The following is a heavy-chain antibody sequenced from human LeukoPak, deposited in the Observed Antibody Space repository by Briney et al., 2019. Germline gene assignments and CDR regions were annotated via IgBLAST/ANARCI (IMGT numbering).Heavy chain of an antibody. CDR2: IYHSGST. D-gene: IGHD3-3*01. CDR1: GGSISSGGYS. Sequence: SETLSLTCAVSGGSISSGGYSWSWIRQPPGKGLEWIGYIYHSGSTYYNPSLKSRVTISVDTSKNQFSLKLNSVTAADTAVYYCARDKSGSNAFDIWGQGTMVTVSS. CDR3: ARDKSGSNAFDI. V-gene: IGHV4-30-2*05. J-gene: IGHJ3*02.